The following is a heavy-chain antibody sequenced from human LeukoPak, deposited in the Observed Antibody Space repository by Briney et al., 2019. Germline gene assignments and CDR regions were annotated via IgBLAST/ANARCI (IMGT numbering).Heavy chain of an antibody. CDR2: ICTSGST. V-gene: IGHV4-4*07. Sequence: PSETLSLTCTVSGVSISSYYWSWIRQPAGKGLEWIGRICTSGSTNYNPSLKSRVTMSVDTSKNQFSLKLSSVTAADTAVYYRARQDIVVVPAAISPFDYWGQGTLVTVSS. CDR3: ARQDIVVVPAAISPFDY. D-gene: IGHD2-2*02. J-gene: IGHJ4*02. CDR1: GVSISSYY.